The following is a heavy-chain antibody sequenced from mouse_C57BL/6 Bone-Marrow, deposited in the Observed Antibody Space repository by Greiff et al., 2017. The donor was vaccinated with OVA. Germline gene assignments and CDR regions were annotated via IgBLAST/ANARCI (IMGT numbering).Heavy chain of an antibody. D-gene: IGHD2-5*01. J-gene: IGHJ4*01. CDR2: INPNYGTT. Sequence: VQLQQSGPELVKPGASVKISCKASGYSFTDYNMNWVKQSNGKSLEWIGVINPNYGTTSYNQKFKGKATLTVDQSSSTAYMQLNSLTSEDSAVDYCARRDSNRYYYAMDYWGQGTSVTVSS. CDR1: GYSFTDYN. V-gene: IGHV1-39*01. CDR3: ARRDSNRYYYAMDY.